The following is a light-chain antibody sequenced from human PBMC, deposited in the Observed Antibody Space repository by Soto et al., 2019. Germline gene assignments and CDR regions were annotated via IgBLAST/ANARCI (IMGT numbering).Light chain of an antibody. CDR2: DVT. V-gene: IGLV2-14*03. CDR1: SSDVGGFNY. Sequence: QSVLTQPASVSGSPGQSITISCTGTSSDVGGFNYVSWYQQHPGKAPKLMIYDVTNRPSGVSYRFSGSKSGTTASLTISGLQAEYDAEYSSTSYKSLSTYVFGTGTKLTVL. J-gene: IGLJ1*01. CDR3: TSYKSLSTYV.